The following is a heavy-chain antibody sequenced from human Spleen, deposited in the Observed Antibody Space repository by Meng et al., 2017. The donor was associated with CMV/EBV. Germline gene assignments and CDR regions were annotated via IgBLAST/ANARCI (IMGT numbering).Heavy chain of an antibody. CDR1: GAPVSCHY. V-gene: IGHV4-34*01. D-gene: IGHD2-2*01. CDR3: ARGGVVPAVPFWNH. J-gene: IGHJ5*02. Sequence: CAGYGAPVSCHYWRWVRQIPGKGLEWIGEINHSGSTDYNPSLKSRVTITVDTSTSQLSLKLSSVSAADTAVYYCARGGVVPAVPFWNHWGQGTLVTVSS. CDR2: INHSGST.